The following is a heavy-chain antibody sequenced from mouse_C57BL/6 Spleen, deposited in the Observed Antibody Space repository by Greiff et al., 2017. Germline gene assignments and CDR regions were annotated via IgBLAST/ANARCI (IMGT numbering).Heavy chain of an antibody. V-gene: IGHV1-26*01. J-gene: IGHJ2*01. CDR2: INPNNGGT. CDR1: GYTFTDYY. CDR3: ARRGAQDGYHYFDY. D-gene: IGHD2-3*01. Sequence: EVQLQQSGPELVKPGASVKISCKASGYTFTDYYMNWVKQSHGKSLEWIGDINPNNGGTSYNQKFKGKATLTVDKSSSTAYMELRSLTSEDSAVYYCARRGAQDGYHYFDYWGQGTTLTVSS.